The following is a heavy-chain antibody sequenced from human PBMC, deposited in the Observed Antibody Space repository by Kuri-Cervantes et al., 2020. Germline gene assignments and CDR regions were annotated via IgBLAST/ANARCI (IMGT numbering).Heavy chain of an antibody. D-gene: IGHD3-22*01. Sequence: LSLTCAASGFTFSDYYMSWIRQAPGKGLEWVSYISSRSSTIYYADSVKGRFTISRDNAKNSLYLQMNSLRAEDTAVYYCARDESLYDSSGYYLGYWGQGTLVTVSS. V-gene: IGHV3-11*01. CDR1: GFTFSDYY. CDR2: ISSRSSTI. CDR3: ARDESLYDSSGYYLGY. J-gene: IGHJ4*02.